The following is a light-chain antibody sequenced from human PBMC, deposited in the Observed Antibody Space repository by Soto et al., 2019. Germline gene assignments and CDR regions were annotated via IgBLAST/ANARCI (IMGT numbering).Light chain of an antibody. Sequence: ENVLTQSPATLSLSPGERATLSCRASQSVSSYLAWYRQKPGQAPRLLIYDASNRATGIPARFSGSGSGTDFTLTISSLEPEDFGVYYCMQSIKLPFTFGQGSKLEI. J-gene: IGKJ2*01. CDR1: QSVSSY. V-gene: IGKV3-11*01. CDR3: MQSIKLPFT. CDR2: DAS.